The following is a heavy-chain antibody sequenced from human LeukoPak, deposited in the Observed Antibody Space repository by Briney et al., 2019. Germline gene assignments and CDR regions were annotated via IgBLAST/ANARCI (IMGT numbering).Heavy chain of an antibody. CDR2: IYESGST. J-gene: IGHJ4*02. Sequence: KPSETLSLTCTVSGYSISSGYYWGWIRQPPGKGLEWIGSIYESGSTYYNPSLKSRVTISVDTSKNQFSLKLSSVTAADTAVYYCARIHYRQVFDYWGQGTLVTVSS. CDR3: ARIHYRQVFDY. V-gene: IGHV4-38-2*02. CDR1: GYSISSGYY. D-gene: IGHD3-10*01.